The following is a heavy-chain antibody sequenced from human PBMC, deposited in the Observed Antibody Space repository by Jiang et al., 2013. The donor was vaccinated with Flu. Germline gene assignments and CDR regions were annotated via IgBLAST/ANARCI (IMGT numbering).Heavy chain of an antibody. CDR3: ATSTDYSNYFHYYYYMDV. V-gene: IGHV3-64D*09. Sequence: EVQLVESGGGLVQPGGSLRPSCSASGFTFSSYAMHWVRQAPGKGLEYVSAISSNGGSTYYADSVKGRFTISRDNSKNTLYLQMSSLRAEDTAVYYCATSTDYSNYFHYYYYMDVWGKGTTVTV. CDR2: ISSNGGST. J-gene: IGHJ6*03. D-gene: IGHD4-11*01. CDR1: GFTFSSYA.